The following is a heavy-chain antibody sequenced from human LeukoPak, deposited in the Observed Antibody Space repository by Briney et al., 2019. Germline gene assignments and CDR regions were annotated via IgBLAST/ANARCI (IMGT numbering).Heavy chain of an antibody. D-gene: IGHD1-26*01. V-gene: IGHV3-23*01. J-gene: IGHJ4*02. Sequence: GGSLRLSCAASGFTFSSYVMRWVRQAPGEGLGWGAAISGSGGSTYYAASVKGRVTIPSDNPKHTLYLQMNSLRDDDAALYYCAREPPVWRESLPSRHFDYWGQGTLITVSS. CDR2: ISGSGGST. CDR1: GFTFSSYV. CDR3: AREPPVWRESLPSRHFDY.